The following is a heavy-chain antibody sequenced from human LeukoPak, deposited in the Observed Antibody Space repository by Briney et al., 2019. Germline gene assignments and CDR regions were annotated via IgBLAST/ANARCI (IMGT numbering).Heavy chain of an antibody. J-gene: IGHJ6*03. CDR3: ARVAHYDFWNGYYMDV. CDR2: IYYSGST. V-gene: IGHV4-59*01. D-gene: IGHD3-3*01. CDR1: GGSISSYY. Sequence: SETLSLTCTVSGGSISSYYWSWIRQPPGKGLEWVGYIYYSGSTNYNPSLKSRVTISVDTSKNQFSLKLSSVTAADTAVYYLARVAHYDFWNGYYMDVWGKGTTVTVSS.